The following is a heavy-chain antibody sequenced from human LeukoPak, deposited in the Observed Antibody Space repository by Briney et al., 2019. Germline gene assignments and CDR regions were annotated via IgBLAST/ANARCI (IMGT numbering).Heavy chain of an antibody. J-gene: IGHJ4*02. V-gene: IGHV3-66*01. CDR3: ARDPGYGLGVDYGDY. D-gene: IGHD3-10*01. CDR2: IHRGGNT. Sequence: HPGGSLRLSCAASGFTVSGNYMSWVRQAPGKGLEWLSVIHRGGNTYYADSVKGRFTISRDSSENTVFLQMDSLRAEDTAVYYCARDPGYGLGVDYGDYWGQGTLATVSS. CDR1: GFTVSGNY.